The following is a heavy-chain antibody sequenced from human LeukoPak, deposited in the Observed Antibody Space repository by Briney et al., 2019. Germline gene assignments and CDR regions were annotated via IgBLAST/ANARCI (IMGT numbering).Heavy chain of an antibody. CDR2: IKQDGSTK. CDR1: GFTFSSHW. Sequence: GGSLRLSCAASGFTFSSHWMSWVRHTPGKGLEWVANIKQDGSTKYYRDSVRGRFTISRDNAQNSLYLQMNSLRAEDTAVYYCARVLYDSSGYEGVYYFDYWGQGTLVTVSS. J-gene: IGHJ4*02. CDR3: ARVLYDSSGYEGVYYFDY. V-gene: IGHV3-7*03. D-gene: IGHD3-22*01.